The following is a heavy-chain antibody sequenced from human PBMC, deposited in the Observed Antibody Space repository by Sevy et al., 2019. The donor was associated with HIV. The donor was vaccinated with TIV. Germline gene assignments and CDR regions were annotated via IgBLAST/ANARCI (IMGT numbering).Heavy chain of an antibody. CDR1: GYTFTDYY. CDR2: INPKSDAP. D-gene: IGHD3-22*01. CDR3: ARALYLDSIGYHSAYAFDI. J-gene: IGHJ3*02. V-gene: IGHV1-2*02. Sequence: ASVKVSCKASGYTFTDYYIHWMRQAPGQGLEWMGWINPKSDAPLYAQKFQGRITMTMETSTSTAHMELSRLRSDDTAMYFCARALYLDSIGYHSAYAFDIWAQGTMVTVSS.